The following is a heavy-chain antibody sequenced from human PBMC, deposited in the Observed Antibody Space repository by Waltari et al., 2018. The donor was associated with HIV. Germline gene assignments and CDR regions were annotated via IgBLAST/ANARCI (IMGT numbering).Heavy chain of an antibody. Sequence: QVQLVESGGGVVQPGRSLRLSCAASGFTFSSYGMHWVRQAPGKGLEWVEVIWYDRSNKYYADSVKGRLTISRDNSKNTLYLQMNSLRAEDTAVYYCARDSALNYYDSSGYYVTYFDYWGQGTLVTVSS. J-gene: IGHJ4*02. CDR2: IWYDRSNK. CDR3: ARDSALNYYDSSGYYVTYFDY. V-gene: IGHV3-33*01. D-gene: IGHD3-22*01. CDR1: GFTFSSYG.